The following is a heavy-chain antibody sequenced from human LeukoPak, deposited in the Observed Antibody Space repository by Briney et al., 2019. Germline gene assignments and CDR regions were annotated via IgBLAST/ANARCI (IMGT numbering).Heavy chain of an antibody. CDR3: ARLPTGLLGPHAFDI. D-gene: IGHD2-8*02. J-gene: IGHJ3*02. CDR2: IYYSGST. CDR1: GGSISSSSYY. Sequence: SETLSLTCTVSGGSISSSSYYWGWIRQPPGKGLEWIGSIYYSGSTYYNPSLKSRVTMSVDTSKNQFSLKLSSVTAADTAVYYCARLPTGLLGPHAFDIWGQGTMVTVSS. V-gene: IGHV4-39*01.